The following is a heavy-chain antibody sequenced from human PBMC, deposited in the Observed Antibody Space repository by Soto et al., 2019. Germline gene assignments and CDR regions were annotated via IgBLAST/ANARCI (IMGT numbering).Heavy chain of an antibody. CDR3: ARGSTIVRGAPSWFDP. CDR1: GGTFSRYT. J-gene: IGHJ5*02. Sequence: QVQLVQSGAEVKKPGSSVKVSCKASGGTFSRYTINWVRQAPGQGLEWMGRIIPRAAIANYTQKFQGRVTITVDKTSTTAYMERSSLRSDDTAVYYCARGSTIVRGAPSWFDPWGQGTLVTVAS. V-gene: IGHV1-69*02. CDR2: IIPRAAIA. D-gene: IGHD3-10*01.